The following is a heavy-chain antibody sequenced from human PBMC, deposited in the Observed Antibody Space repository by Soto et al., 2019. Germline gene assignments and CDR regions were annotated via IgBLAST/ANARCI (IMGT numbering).Heavy chain of an antibody. V-gene: IGHV1-69*08. CDR2: IIPALGTT. J-gene: IGHJ2*01. CDR3: ARPDFGDYWYFDL. Sequence: QAQLVQSGAEVKKPGSSVKVSCKAFGGPFSSHTFSWVRQAPGQGLEWMGRIIPALGTTTYAQKIQGRVTITADESVTTVYMELNSLRTEDTAVYYCARPDFGDYWYFDLWGRGTLVTVSS. D-gene: IGHD4-17*01. CDR1: GGPFSSHT.